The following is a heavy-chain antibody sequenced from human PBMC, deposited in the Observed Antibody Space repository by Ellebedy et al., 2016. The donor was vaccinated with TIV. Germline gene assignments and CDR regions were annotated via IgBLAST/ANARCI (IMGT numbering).Heavy chain of an antibody. CDR3: ARSIMYYYDSSAIDAFDI. J-gene: IGHJ3*02. CDR1: GFRFSTYS. D-gene: IGHD3-22*01. Sequence: GESLKISCAASGFRFSTYSMNWVRQAPGKGLEWVSYISGSRRSIYYADSVKGRFTISRDNAKNSLYLQMDSLRAEDTAIYYCARSIMYYYDSSAIDAFDIWGQGTLVTVSS. CDR2: ISGSRRSI. V-gene: IGHV3-48*04.